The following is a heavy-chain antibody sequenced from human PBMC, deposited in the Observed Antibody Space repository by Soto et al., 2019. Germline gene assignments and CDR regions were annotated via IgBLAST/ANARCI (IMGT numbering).Heavy chain of an antibody. Sequence: QVQLVQSGAEVKKPGSSVKVSCKASGGTFSSYAISWVRQAPGQGLEWMGGIIPIPGTANYAQKFQARVTITADESTSTAYMELSSLRSEDTAVYYCARSQGSSTSLEIYYYYDYGMDVWGQGTRVTVSS. J-gene: IGHJ6*02. CDR2: IIPIPGTA. D-gene: IGHD2-2*01. CDR1: GGTFSSYA. CDR3: ARSQGSSTSLEIYYYYDYGMDV. V-gene: IGHV1-69*01.